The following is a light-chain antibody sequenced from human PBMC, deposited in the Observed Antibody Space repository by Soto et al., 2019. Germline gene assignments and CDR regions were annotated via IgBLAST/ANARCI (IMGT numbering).Light chain of an antibody. CDR1: QSVSNF. Sequence: EIVLTQSPVTLSLSPGERATLSCRASQSVSNFLAWYQQKPGQAPRLLMYDASTRATGITARFSGSGSGTDFTLTISRLEPEDFAVYYCQQRSNWPQDFGQGTRLEIK. V-gene: IGKV3-11*01. CDR2: DAS. CDR3: QQRSNWPQD. J-gene: IGKJ5*01.